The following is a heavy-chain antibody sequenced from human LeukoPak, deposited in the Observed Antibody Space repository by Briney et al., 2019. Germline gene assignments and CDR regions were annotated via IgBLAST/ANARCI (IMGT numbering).Heavy chain of an antibody. CDR1: GFTFSSYW. CDR2: IKQDGSEK. D-gene: IGHD3-10*01. J-gene: IGHJ4*02. Sequence: PGGSLRHSCAASGFTFSSYWMSWVRQAPGKGLEWVANIKQDGSEKYYVDSVKGRFTISRDNAKNSLYLQMNSLRAEDTAVYYCARRMSGSGSYMRRGFDYWGQGTLVTVSS. CDR3: ARRMSGSGSYMRRGFDY. V-gene: IGHV3-7*03.